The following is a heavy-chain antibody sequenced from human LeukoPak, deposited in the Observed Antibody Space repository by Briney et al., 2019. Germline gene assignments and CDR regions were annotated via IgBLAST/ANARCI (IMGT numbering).Heavy chain of an antibody. Sequence: ASVKVSCKASGGTFSSYAISWVRQAPGQGLEWMGGIIPIFGTANYAQKFQGRVTITADESTSTAYMELSSLRSEDTAVYYCARVPARRYCSSTSCYIRSWFDPWGQGTLVTVSS. J-gene: IGHJ5*02. V-gene: IGHV1-69*01. CDR2: IIPIFGTA. D-gene: IGHD2-2*01. CDR3: ARVPARRYCSSTSCYIRSWFDP. CDR1: GGTFSSYA.